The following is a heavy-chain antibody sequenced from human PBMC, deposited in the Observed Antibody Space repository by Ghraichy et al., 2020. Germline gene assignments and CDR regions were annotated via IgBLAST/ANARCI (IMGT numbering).Heavy chain of an antibody. V-gene: IGHV4-34*01. CDR3: ASTGEGECSSSSCYVKPFDC. J-gene: IGHJ4*02. CDR2: INHCGST. Sequence: SETLSLTCAVYGGSISGNYWSWIRQPQGKGLEWNGKINHCGSTNYNQNLKSRVTISVDTSKNQFYLKLSSVTAADTAVYYCASTGEGECSSSSCYVKPFDCWLQGTLVTVCS. D-gene: IGHD2-2*01. CDR1: GGSISGNY.